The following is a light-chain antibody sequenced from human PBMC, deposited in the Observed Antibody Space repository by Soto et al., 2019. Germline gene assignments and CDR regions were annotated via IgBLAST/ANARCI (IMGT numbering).Light chain of an antibody. CDR3: AAWDGSLNGHV. V-gene: IGLV1-44*01. CDR1: TSNIGENS. Sequence: QSVLTQPPSVSGTLGQGVTISCSGSTSNIGENSVGWFQQLPGTAPKVLIYVTNKRPSGVLARFSASKSGTSAYLAISGLQSEDEADYYCAAWDGSLNGHVFGTGTKVTVL. J-gene: IGLJ1*01. CDR2: VTN.